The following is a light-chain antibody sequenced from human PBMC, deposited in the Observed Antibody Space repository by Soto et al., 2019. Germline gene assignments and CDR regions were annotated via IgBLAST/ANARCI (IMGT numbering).Light chain of an antibody. CDR3: QQYGKSPGFFN. CDR2: DAS. CDR1: QSVSSTY. V-gene: IGKV3-20*01. J-gene: IGKJ3*01. Sequence: ETVLTQSPVTLSLSPGERATLSCSASQSVSSTYLAWYQQKPGQAPRLLIYDASSRATGIPDKFIGSGSGSDFSLTISRLEPEDSAVYYCQQYGKSPGFFNFGPGTKVDIK.